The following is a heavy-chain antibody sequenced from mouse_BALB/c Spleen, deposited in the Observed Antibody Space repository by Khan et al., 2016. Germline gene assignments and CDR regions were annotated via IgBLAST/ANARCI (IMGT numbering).Heavy chain of an antibody. D-gene: IGHD2-4*01. CDR3: ASYYDYDGGFAY. V-gene: IGHV2-6-7*01. CDR1: GFSLTGFS. CDR2: IWGDGST. Sequence: VQLQESGPGLVAPSQSLSITCTVSGFSLTGFSVNWVRQPPGKALEWLGMIWGDGSTDYNSALKSRLSFNRDDSKSQGFLKMNSLQTDDTARYFCASYYDYDGGFAYWGRETLVTVSA. J-gene: IGHJ3*01.